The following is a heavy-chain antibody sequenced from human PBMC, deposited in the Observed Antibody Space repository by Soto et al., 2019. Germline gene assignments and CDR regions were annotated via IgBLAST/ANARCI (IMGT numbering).Heavy chain of an antibody. J-gene: IGHJ4*02. Sequence: QVQLQQWGAGLLKPSETLSLTCAVYSGSFSGYYWSWIRQPPGKGLEWMGEIYPSLSIVYNPSINSRVPILGDSSNNQFSLKLSSFSAADTAVYYCAIHGGYYFDHWGQGTLVTVSS. CDR1: SGSFSGYY. CDR2: IYPSLSI. CDR3: AIHGGYYFDH. V-gene: IGHV4-34*01. D-gene: IGHD3-16*01.